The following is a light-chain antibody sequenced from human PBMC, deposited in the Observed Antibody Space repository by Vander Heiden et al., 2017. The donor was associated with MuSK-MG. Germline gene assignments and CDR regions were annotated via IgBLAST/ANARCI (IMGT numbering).Light chain of an antibody. V-gene: IGKV3-20*01. CDR3: QQYGGSMIT. CDR1: QSVGSS. CDR2: DAS. Sequence: VLTQSPGALSLSPGESATLSCRSSQSVGSSLAWYQQKPGQAPRLLIYDASSRATGITDRLSGSGSGTDFTLTISRLDPEDFAVYYCQQYGGSMITFGQGTRLEIK. J-gene: IGKJ5*01.